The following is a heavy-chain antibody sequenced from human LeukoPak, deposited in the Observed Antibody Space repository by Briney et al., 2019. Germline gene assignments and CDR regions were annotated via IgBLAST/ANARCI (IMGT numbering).Heavy chain of an antibody. CDR3: AKRKDYGDFQDAFDI. Sequence: GGSLRLSCATSGFTFSSYAMSWVRQAPGKGLEWVSAMSGSGGSTYYADSVKGRFTISRDNSKNTLYLQMNSLRAEDTAVYYCAKRKDYGDFQDAFDIWGQGTMVTVSS. CDR1: GFTFSSYA. CDR2: MSGSGGST. J-gene: IGHJ3*02. V-gene: IGHV3-23*01. D-gene: IGHD4-17*01.